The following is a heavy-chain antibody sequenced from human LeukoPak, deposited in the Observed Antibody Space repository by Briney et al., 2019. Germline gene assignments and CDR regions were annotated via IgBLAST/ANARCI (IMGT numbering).Heavy chain of an antibody. V-gene: IGHV4-59*12. J-gene: IGHJ4*02. CDR3: ARGFRGASFDY. D-gene: IGHD1-26*01. Sequence: PSETLSLTCTVSGGSISSYYWSWIRQPPGKGLEWIGYIYYSGSTSYNPSLKSRVTISVDTSKKQFSLKLSSVTAADTAVYYCARGFRGASFDYWGQGTLVTVSS. CDR1: GGSISSYY. CDR2: IYYSGST.